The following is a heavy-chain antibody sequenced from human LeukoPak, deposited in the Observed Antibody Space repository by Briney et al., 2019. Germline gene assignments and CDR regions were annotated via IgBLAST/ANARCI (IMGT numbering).Heavy chain of an antibody. V-gene: IGHV1-69*01. CDR2: IIPIFGTA. D-gene: IGHD2-2*01. Sequence: SVKVSCKASGGTFSSYAISRVRQAPGQGIEWMGGIIPIFGTANYAQKFQGRVTITADESTSTAYMELSSLRSEDTAVYYCARDFCSTSYNLGYWGQGTLVTVSS. CDR3: ARDFCSTSYNLGY. CDR1: GGTFSSYA. J-gene: IGHJ4*02.